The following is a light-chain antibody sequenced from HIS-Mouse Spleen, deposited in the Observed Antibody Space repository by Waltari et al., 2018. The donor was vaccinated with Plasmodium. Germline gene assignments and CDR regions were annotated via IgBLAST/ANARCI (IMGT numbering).Light chain of an antibody. CDR2: EDS. CDR1: ALPKKS. J-gene: IGLJ3*02. CDR3: YSTDSSGNHRV. Sequence: SYELTQPPSVSVSPGQTASITCSADALPKKSAYWYQQKTGQAPVLVIYEDSKRPSGIPERFSCSSSGTMATLTISGAQVEDEADYYCYSTDSSGNHRVFGGGTKLTVL. V-gene: IGLV3-10*01.